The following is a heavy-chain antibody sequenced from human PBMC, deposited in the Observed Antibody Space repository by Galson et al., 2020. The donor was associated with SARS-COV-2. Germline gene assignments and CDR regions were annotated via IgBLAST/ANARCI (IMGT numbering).Heavy chain of an antibody. CDR1: GGSISSYY. CDR2: INYSGST. V-gene: IGHV4-59*08. D-gene: IGHD5-12*01. CDR3: ARHGGGYNFFDS. Sequence: ETSETLSLTCTVSGGSISSYYWSWIRQPPGKGLEWIGYINYSGSTNYNPSLKSRVTISVDTSKNQFFLILNSMTAADTGVYYCARHGGGYNFFDSWGQGTLVTVSP. J-gene: IGHJ4*02.